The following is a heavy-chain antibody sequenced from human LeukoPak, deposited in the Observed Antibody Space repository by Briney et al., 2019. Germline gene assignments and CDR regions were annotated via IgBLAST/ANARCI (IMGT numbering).Heavy chain of an antibody. V-gene: IGHV4-59*01. D-gene: IGHD2-15*01. CDR3: GYCSGGTCYPAY. CDR2: IYYSGST. Sequence: PSETLSLTCTVSGGSISSYYWSWIRQPPGKGLEWIGHIYYSGSTNYNPSLKSRVTISLDTSKTQFSLKLSSVTAADTAVYYCGYCSGGTCYPAYWVQATLVSVCS. J-gene: IGHJ4*02. CDR1: GGSISSYY.